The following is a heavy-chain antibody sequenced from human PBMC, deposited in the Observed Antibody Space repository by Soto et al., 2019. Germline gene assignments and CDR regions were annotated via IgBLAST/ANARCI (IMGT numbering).Heavy chain of an antibody. CDR1: GGSFSGYY. CDR3: ARGPERRTLDY. CDR2: INHSGST. V-gene: IGHV4-34*01. Sequence: SETLSLTCAVYGGSFSGYYWSWIRQPPGKGLEWIGEINHSGSTNYNPSLKSRVTISVDTSKNQFSLKLSSVTAADTAVYYCARGPERRTLDYWGQGTLFTVSS. J-gene: IGHJ4*02.